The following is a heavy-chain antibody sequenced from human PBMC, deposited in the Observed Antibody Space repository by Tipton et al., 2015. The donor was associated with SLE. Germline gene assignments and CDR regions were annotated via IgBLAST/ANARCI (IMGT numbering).Heavy chain of an antibody. CDR3: ARGERLWLPPAAFDI. D-gene: IGHD5-18*01. J-gene: IGHJ3*02. V-gene: IGHV4-39*07. Sequence: TLSLTCTVSGGSISSSSYYWGWIRQPPGKGLEWIGSIYYSGSTYYNPSLKSRVTISVDTSKNQFSLKLSSVTAADTAMYYCARGERLWLPPAAFDIWGQGTMVTVSS. CDR2: IYYSGST. CDR1: GGSISSSSYY.